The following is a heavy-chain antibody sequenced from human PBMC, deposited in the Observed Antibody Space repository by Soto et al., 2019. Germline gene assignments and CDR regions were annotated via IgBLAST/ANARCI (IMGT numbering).Heavy chain of an antibody. Sequence: QVQLVESGGGVVQPGRSLRLSCAASGFTFSSYGMHWVRQAPGKGLEWVAVIWYDGSNKYYADSVKGRFTISRDNSKNTLYLQMNSLRAEDTAVYYCAREMVRGHAVGYYYYGMDVWGQGTTVTVSS. D-gene: IGHD3-10*01. CDR1: GFTFSSYG. J-gene: IGHJ6*02. V-gene: IGHV3-33*01. CDR2: IWYDGSNK. CDR3: AREMVRGHAVGYYYYGMDV.